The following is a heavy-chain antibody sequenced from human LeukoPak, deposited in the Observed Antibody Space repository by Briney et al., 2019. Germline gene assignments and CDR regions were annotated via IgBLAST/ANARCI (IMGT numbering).Heavy chain of an antibody. D-gene: IGHD3-22*01. V-gene: IGHV4-39*07. Sequence: SETLSLTCTVSGGSISSSSYYWGWIRQPPGKGLEWIGSIYYSGSTYYNPSLKSRVTISVDTSKNQFSLKLSSVTAADPAGYYCARLDYYDSSGYRDYWGQGTLVTVSS. CDR2: IYYSGST. CDR1: GGSISSSSYY. CDR3: ARLDYYDSSGYRDY. J-gene: IGHJ4*02.